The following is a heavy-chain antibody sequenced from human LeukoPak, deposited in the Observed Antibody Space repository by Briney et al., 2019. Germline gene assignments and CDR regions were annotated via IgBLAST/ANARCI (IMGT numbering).Heavy chain of an antibody. CDR3: AKTGTKRNPHTHSRNPKGQGWWYSSSWYTPYYFDY. J-gene: IGHJ4*02. Sequence: PGGSLRLSCAASGFTFSSYAMSWVRQAPGKGLEWVSAISGSGGSTYYADSVKGRFTISRDNSKNTLYLQMNSLRAEDTAVYYCAKTGTKRNPHTHSRNPKGQGWWYSSSWYTPYYFDYWGQGTLVTVSS. CDR2: ISGSGGST. CDR1: GFTFSSYA. D-gene: IGHD6-13*01. V-gene: IGHV3-23*01.